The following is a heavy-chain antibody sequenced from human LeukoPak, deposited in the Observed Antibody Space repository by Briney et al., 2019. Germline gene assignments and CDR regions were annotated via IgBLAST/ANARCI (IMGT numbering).Heavy chain of an antibody. CDR1: GGTFSSYA. CDR2: IIPIFGTA. CDR3: ARGIWSRHSPWGYDYYFDY. Sequence: SVKVSCKASGGTFSSYAISWVRQAPGQGLEWMGGIIPIFGTANYAQKFQGRVTITTDESTSTAYMELSSLRSEDTAVYYCARGIWSRHSPWGYDYYFDYWGQGTLVTVSS. D-gene: IGHD5-12*01. V-gene: IGHV1-69*05. J-gene: IGHJ4*02.